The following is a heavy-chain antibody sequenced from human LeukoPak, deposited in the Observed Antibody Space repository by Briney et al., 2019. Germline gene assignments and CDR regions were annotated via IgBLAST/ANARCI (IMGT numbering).Heavy chain of an antibody. J-gene: IGHJ4*02. V-gene: IGHV1-2*02. Sequence: ASVKVSCKASGYTFTGYYIHWVRQAPGQGLEWMGWINPDSGDTNYAQKFQGRVTMTIDTSINTAYMELSRLTSDDTAVYYCARDRWLRLPDCWGQGTLVTVSS. CDR2: INPDSGDT. CDR3: ARDRWLRLPDC. CDR1: GYTFTGYY. D-gene: IGHD5-12*01.